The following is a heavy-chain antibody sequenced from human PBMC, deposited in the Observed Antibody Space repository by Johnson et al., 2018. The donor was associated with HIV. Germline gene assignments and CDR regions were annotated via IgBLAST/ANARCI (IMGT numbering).Heavy chain of an antibody. Sequence: VQLVESGGGVVRPGGSLRLSCAASGFTFDDYGMSWVRQAPGKGLEWVSGINWNGGRTVYADSVKGRFTISRDNAKNSLYLQMNSLRVEDTAVYYCAKGEAQEGWIQLQSYAFDFWGRGTMVTVSS. CDR2: INWNGGRT. CDR1: GFTFDDYG. D-gene: IGHD5-18*01. J-gene: IGHJ3*01. V-gene: IGHV3-20*04. CDR3: AKGEAQEGWIQLQSYAFDF.